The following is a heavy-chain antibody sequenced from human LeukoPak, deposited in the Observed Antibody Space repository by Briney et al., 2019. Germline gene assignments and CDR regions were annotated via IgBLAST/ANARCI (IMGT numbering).Heavy chain of an antibody. CDR1: GFTFSSYS. J-gene: IGHJ4*02. D-gene: IGHD3-10*01. V-gene: IGHV3-21*01. CDR2: ISSSSSYI. Sequence: GGSLRLSCAASGFTFSSYSMNWVRQAPGKGLEWVSSISSSSSYIYYADSVKGRFTISRDNAKNSLYLQMNSLRAEDTAVYYCARVPGGPFYYFDYWGQGTLVTVSP. CDR3: ARVPGGPFYYFDY.